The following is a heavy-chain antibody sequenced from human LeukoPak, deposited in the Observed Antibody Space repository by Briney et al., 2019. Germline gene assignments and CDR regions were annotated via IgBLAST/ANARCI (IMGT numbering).Heavy chain of an antibody. CDR3: ARFQTTGDLDAFDI. D-gene: IGHD7-27*01. V-gene: IGHV3-7*01. J-gene: IGHJ3*02. Sequence: PGGSLRLSCAASGFTFSSYWMSWVRQAPGKGLEWVANIKQDGSEKYYVDSVKGRFTISRDNAKNSLYLQMNSLRAEDTAVYYCARFQTTGDLDAFDIWGQGTMVTVSS. CDR1: GFTFSSYW. CDR2: IKQDGSEK.